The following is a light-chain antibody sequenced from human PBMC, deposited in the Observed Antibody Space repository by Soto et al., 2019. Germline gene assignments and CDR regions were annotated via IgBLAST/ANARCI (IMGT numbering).Light chain of an antibody. Sequence: EIVLTQSPATLSFSPGERATLSCRASQSVSRYLAWYQQEPGQAPRLLIYDASNRASGIPARFSGSGSGTDFTLTISSLEPEDFAVYYCQQRSNWPWTFGQGTKVEIK. V-gene: IGKV3-11*01. CDR2: DAS. CDR3: QQRSNWPWT. J-gene: IGKJ1*01. CDR1: QSVSRY.